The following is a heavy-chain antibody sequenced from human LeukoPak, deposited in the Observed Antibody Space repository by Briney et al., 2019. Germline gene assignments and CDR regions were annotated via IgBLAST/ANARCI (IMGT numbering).Heavy chain of an antibody. CDR3: ARDLFDY. CDR2: ISSGSDSM. V-gene: IGHV3-48*04. J-gene: IGHJ4*02. Sequence: PGGALRLSCAASGFTFSTYGINWVRQAPGKGLEWLSYISSGSDSMHYADSLKGRFTISRDNAKNSLYLQMKSLRAEDTAVYYCARDLFDYWGQGTLVTVSS. CDR1: GFTFSTYG.